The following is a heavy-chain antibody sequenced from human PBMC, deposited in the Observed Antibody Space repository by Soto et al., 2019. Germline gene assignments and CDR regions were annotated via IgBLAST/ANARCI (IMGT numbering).Heavy chain of an antibody. CDR2: SFYRGST. CDR3: ATADVFGVVTPFFEY. CDR1: GGSISSRSHY. J-gene: IGHJ4*02. D-gene: IGHD3-3*01. Sequence: QLQLQESGPGLVKPSETLSLTCTVSGGSISSRSHYWGWIRQSPGKHLEWIGSSFYRGSTHYNPSLMYRVTISVDTSKNRVSLKLYSVTAADTAVYYCATADVFGVVTPFFEYWGQGILVTVSS. V-gene: IGHV4-39*01.